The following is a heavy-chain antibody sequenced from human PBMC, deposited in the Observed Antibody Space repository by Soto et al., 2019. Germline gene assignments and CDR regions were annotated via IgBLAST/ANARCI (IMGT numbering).Heavy chain of an antibody. Sequence: QVQLVQSGAEVKKPGASVKVSCKASGYTFTSYAMHWVRQAPGQRLEWMGWINAGNGNTKYSQKFQGRVTITRDTSESTAYMELSSLRSEDTAVYYCARARWFGELLPNWFDPWGQGTLVTVSS. D-gene: IGHD3-10*01. CDR1: GYTFTSYA. J-gene: IGHJ5*02. V-gene: IGHV1-3*01. CDR3: ARARWFGELLPNWFDP. CDR2: INAGNGNT.